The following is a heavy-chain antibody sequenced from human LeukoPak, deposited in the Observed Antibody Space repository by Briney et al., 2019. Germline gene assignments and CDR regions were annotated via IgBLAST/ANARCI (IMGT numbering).Heavy chain of an antibody. D-gene: IGHD6-13*01. Sequence: PGGSLRLSWAASGFTFSSYAMTWVRQAPGKGLEWVSAISGSGGVTYYADSVKGRSTISRDDSKNTLFLQMNSLRAEDTAVYYCAKDSSREGSSWYGTNWFDPWGQGTLVTVSS. V-gene: IGHV3-23*01. CDR2: ISGSGGVT. J-gene: IGHJ5*02. CDR1: GFTFSSYA. CDR3: AKDSSREGSSWYGTNWFDP.